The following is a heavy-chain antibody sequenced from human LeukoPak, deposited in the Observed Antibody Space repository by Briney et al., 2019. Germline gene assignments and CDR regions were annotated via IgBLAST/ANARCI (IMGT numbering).Heavy chain of an antibody. J-gene: IGHJ4*02. Sequence: GGSLRLSCAASGFTFDDYAMHWVRQAPGKGLEWVSGITWNSDNIEYADSVKGRFTISRDNAKNSLYLQMNSLRAEDTAVYYCARVGLSKTIRFLEWPRFGADYWGQGTLVTVSS. CDR2: ITWNSDNI. CDR1: GFTFDDYA. V-gene: IGHV3-9*01. D-gene: IGHD3-3*01. CDR3: ARVGLSKTIRFLEWPRFGADY.